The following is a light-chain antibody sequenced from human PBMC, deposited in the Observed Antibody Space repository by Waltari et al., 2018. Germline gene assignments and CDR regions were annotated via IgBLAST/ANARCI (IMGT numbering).Light chain of an antibody. CDR2: DAS. CDR3: QKYVNLLAT. J-gene: IGKJ1*01. V-gene: IGKV3-20*01. Sequence: EIVLTQSPDTLSLSPGERATLSCRASQSVGRYLAWYQQKPGQAPRLLIYDASTRATGIPDRFSGSGSGTDFSLTISRLESEDFAVYYCQKYVNLLATFGQGTKVEIK. CDR1: QSVGRY.